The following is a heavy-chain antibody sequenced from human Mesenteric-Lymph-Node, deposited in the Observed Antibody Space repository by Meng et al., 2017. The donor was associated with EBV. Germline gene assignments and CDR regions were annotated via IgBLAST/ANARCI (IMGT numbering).Heavy chain of an antibody. D-gene: IGHD2-15*01. CDR3: ARVDLSSGGSCLDP. CDR2: IYYSGST. J-gene: IGHJ5*02. Sequence: QVPLQESGPGLGKPSETLSLTCTVSGGSVSSSSYYWSWIRQPPGKGLEYIGYIYYSGSTNYNPSLKSRVTISMDTSKNQVSLKLSSVSAADTAVYYCARVDLSSGGSCLDPWGPGTLVTVSS. CDR1: GGSVSSSSYY. V-gene: IGHV4-61*01.